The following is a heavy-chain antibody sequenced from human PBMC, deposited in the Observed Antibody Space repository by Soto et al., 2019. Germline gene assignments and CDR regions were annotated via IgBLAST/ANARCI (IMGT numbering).Heavy chain of an antibody. CDR2: IYHSGST. J-gene: IGHJ3*02. CDR1: GGSISSSNW. Sequence: SETLSLTCAVSGGSISSSNWWSWVRQPPGKGLEWIGEIYHSGSTNYNPSLKSRVTISVDKSKNQFSLKLSSVTAADTAVYYCARGGVLLWVGELLPDAFDIWGQGTMVTVSS. CDR3: ARGGVLLWVGELLPDAFDI. V-gene: IGHV4-4*02. D-gene: IGHD3-10*01.